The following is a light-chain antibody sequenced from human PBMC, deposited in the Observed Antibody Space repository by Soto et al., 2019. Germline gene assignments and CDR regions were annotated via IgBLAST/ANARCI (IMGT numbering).Light chain of an antibody. Sequence: DIQMTQSQSAVSASVGDRVTITCRASQDINSRLAWYQQKPGKAPKLLISDASSLQSGVPSRFSGSGSGTDFSLTISSLQPEDFATYYCHQAHSFPFAFGPGTKVDI. CDR1: QDINSR. CDR3: HQAHSFPFA. CDR2: DAS. J-gene: IGKJ3*01. V-gene: IGKV1-12*01.